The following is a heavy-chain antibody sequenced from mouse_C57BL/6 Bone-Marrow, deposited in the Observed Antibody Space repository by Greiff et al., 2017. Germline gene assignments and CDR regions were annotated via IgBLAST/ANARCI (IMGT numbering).Heavy chain of an antibody. CDR2: IDPSDSYT. Sequence: QVQLKQPGAELVKPGASVKLSCKASGYTFTSYWMQWVKQRPGQGLEWIGEIDPSDSYTNYNQKFKGKATLTVDTSSSTAYMQLSSLTSEDSAVYYCARLTTVVAGNYWGQGTTLTVSS. CDR3: ARLTTVVAGNY. J-gene: IGHJ2*01. CDR1: GYTFTSYW. D-gene: IGHD1-1*01. V-gene: IGHV1-50*01.